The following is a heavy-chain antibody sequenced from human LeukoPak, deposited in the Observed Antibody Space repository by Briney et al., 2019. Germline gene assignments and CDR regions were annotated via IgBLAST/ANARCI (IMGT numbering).Heavy chain of an antibody. Sequence: KSSETLSLTCTVSGGSISSSSHYWGWIRQPPGKGLEWIGNIYYSGSTYYNPSLKSRVTISVDTSKNQFSLKLSSVTAADTAIYYCARHCSGRSDYYFDYWGQGTLVAVSS. CDR1: GGSISSSSHY. D-gene: IGHD6-25*01. J-gene: IGHJ4*02. CDR2: IYYSGST. V-gene: IGHV4-39*01. CDR3: ARHCSGRSDYYFDY.